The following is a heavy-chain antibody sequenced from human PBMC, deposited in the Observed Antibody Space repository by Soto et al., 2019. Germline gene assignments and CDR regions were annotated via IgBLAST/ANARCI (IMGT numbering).Heavy chain of an antibody. Sequence: QLQLQESGPGLVKPSETLSLTCTVSGGSISSSSYYWGWIRQPPGKGLEWIGSIYYSGSTYYNPSLKSRVTISVDTSKNQFSLKLSSVTAADTAVYYCARRPVYGDYRFDPWGQGTLVTVSS. V-gene: IGHV4-39*01. CDR3: ARRPVYGDYRFDP. D-gene: IGHD4-17*01. CDR1: GGSISSSSYY. CDR2: IYYSGST. J-gene: IGHJ5*02.